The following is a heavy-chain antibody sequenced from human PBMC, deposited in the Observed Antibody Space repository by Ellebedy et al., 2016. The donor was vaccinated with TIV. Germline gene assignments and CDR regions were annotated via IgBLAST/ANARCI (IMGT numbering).Heavy chain of an antibody. CDR3: AATKQTGDYYYYGMDV. Sequence: AASVKVSCKASGYTFTGYYMHWVRQAPGQGLEWMGWINPNSGGTNYAQKFQGRVTMTRDTSISTAYMELSSLRSEDTAVYYCAATKQTGDYYYYGMDVWGQGTTVTVSS. V-gene: IGHV1-2*02. D-gene: IGHD1-1*01. J-gene: IGHJ6*02. CDR1: GYTFTGYY. CDR2: INPNSGGT.